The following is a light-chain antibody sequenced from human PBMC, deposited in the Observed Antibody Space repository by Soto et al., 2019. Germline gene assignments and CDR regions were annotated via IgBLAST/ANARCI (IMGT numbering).Light chain of an antibody. Sequence: QSALTQPPSASGSPGQSVTISCTGTSSDVGGYNSVSWCQQYPGKAPKLMIYEVSKRPSGVPDRFSGSKSGNTASLTVSGLQAEDEADYYCSSYAGSNKGVVSGGGTKLTVL. CDR3: SSYAGSNKGVV. CDR2: EVS. CDR1: SSDVGGYNS. V-gene: IGLV2-8*01. J-gene: IGLJ2*01.